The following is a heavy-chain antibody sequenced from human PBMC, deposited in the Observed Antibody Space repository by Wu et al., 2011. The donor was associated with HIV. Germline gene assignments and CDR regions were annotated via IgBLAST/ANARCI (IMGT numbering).Heavy chain of an antibody. CDR1: GNTFIGYY. V-gene: IGHV1-2*02. CDR2: INTDTGAT. J-gene: IGHJ4*02. CDR3: ARERWKGRILLWSGESQTPPWEASDY. D-gene: IGHD3-10*01. Sequence: QVQLVQSGAEVKTPGASVKVSCKASGNTFIGYYMHWVRQAPGQGLEWMGDINTDTGATQYAKKFQGRVTMTRDTSISTTYMELSRLRSDDTAVYYCARERWKGRILLWSGESQTPPWEASDYWGHGNPRSPSPQ.